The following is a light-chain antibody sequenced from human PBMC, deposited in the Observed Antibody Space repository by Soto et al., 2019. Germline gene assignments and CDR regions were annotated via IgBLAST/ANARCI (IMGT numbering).Light chain of an antibody. CDR2: DAS. CDR3: PQRNHWPQGYT. Sequence: EIVLTQSPATLSLSPGERATLSCRASQSVSSYLAWYQQKPGQAPMLLIYDASNRATGIPARFSGSGSGTDFNHTIRSLEPEHFAVYYCPQRNHWPQGYTFGQGTKLDIK. V-gene: IGKV3-11*01. CDR1: QSVSSY. J-gene: IGKJ2*01.